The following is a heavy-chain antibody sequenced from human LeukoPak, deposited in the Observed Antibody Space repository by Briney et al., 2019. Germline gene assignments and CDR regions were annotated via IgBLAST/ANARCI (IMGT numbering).Heavy chain of an antibody. J-gene: IGHJ5*02. CDR1: GFTVSSNY. V-gene: IGHV3-21*01. CDR2: ISSSSSYI. D-gene: IGHD6-6*01. Sequence: GGSLRLSCAASGFTVSSNYMSWVRQAPGKGLEWVSSISSSSSYIYYADSVKGRFTISRDNAKNSLYLQMNSLRAEDTAVYYCARESRYSSSPGFDPWGQGTLVTVSS. CDR3: ARESRYSSSPGFDP.